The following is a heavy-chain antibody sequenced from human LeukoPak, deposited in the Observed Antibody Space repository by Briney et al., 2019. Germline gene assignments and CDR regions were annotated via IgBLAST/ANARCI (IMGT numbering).Heavy chain of an antibody. Sequence: GRSLRLSCAASGFTFSSYAMHWVRQAPGMGLEWVAVISYDGSNKYYADSVKGRFTISRDNSKNTLYLQMNSLRAEDTAVYYCAREGGYSYGYYYYYYMDVWGKGTTVTVSS. J-gene: IGHJ6*03. CDR1: GFTFSSYA. CDR3: AREGGYSYGYYYYYYMDV. D-gene: IGHD5-18*01. V-gene: IGHV3-30*01. CDR2: ISYDGSNK.